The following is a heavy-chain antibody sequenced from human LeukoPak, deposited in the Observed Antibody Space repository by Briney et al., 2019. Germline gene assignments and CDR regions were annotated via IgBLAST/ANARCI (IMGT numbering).Heavy chain of an antibody. J-gene: IGHJ4*02. V-gene: IGHV1-2*02. CDR3: ARDRVGSGWPRPWYFEF. CDR1: GYTFTGYY. CDR2: INPNTGAT. D-gene: IGHD6-19*01. Sequence: ASVKVSCKPSGYTFTGYYLHWVRQAPGQGLEWMGWINPNTGATIYAEKFQGRVTMTRDTSIDTAYVEMRSLRSDDTAVYYCARDRVGSGWPRPWYFEFWGQGTLITVSS.